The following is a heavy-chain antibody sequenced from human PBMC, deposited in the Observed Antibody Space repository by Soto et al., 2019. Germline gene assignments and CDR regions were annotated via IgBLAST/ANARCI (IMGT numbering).Heavy chain of an antibody. CDR1: GGTVDNSA. CDR3: ARFDPLGELLWFDP. CDR2: IIPLSGTV. J-gene: IGHJ5*02. Sequence: QVQLVQSGAEVKKPGSSVKVSCKASGGTVDNSAFTWVRQAPGRGLEWMGGIIPLSGTVVYAQKCQGRVTITADRLTTMAYMELSSPRSEDTAIDSCARFDPLGELLWFDPWGQGTLVTVSS. D-gene: IGHD3-16*01. V-gene: IGHV1-69*06.